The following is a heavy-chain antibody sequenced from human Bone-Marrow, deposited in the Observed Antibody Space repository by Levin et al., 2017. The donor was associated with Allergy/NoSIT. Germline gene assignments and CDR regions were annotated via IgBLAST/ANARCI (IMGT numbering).Heavy chain of an antibody. V-gene: IGHV1-2*02. CDR2: INPNTGDT. Sequence: ASVKVSCETSGYTFAGYYIHWVRQAPGEGLEWMGWINPNTGDTNYAPKFQGRVTMTRDTSISTAYMDLRRLRSDDTAVYYCANDYGDSDAFDNWGQGTLVIVSS. CDR1: GYTFAGYY. CDR3: ANDYGDSDAFDN. J-gene: IGHJ4*02. D-gene: IGHD4-17*01.